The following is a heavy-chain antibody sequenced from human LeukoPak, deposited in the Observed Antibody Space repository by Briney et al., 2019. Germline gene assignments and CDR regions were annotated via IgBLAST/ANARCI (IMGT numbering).Heavy chain of an antibody. V-gene: IGHV4-39*07. CDR3: ARHVGSGPLLDY. CDR2: IYYSGST. D-gene: IGHD6-19*01. CDR1: GGSISSSSYY. J-gene: IGHJ4*02. Sequence: SETLSLTCTVSGGSISSSSYYWGWIRQPPGKGLEWIGSIYYSGSTYYNPSLKSRVTISVDTSKNQFSLKLSSVTAADTAVYYCARHVGSGPLLDYWGQGTLVTVSS.